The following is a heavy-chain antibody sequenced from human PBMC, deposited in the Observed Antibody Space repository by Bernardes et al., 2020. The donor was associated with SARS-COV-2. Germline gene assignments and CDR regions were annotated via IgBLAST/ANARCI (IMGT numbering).Heavy chain of an antibody. CDR2: LSGSGGRT. CDR1: GFTFTGYA. CDR3: AKDKVQSQSTTPFFDS. J-gene: IGHJ4*02. D-gene: IGHD1-26*01. V-gene: IGHV3-23*01. Sequence: GGSLRLSCAASGFTFTGYAMTWVRQAPGKGLEWVSTLSGSGGRTFYADSVDGRFTIFRDTSTDTLFLQMYSLRAEDTAVYYCAKDKVQSQSTTPFFDSWGQGTLVTVSS.